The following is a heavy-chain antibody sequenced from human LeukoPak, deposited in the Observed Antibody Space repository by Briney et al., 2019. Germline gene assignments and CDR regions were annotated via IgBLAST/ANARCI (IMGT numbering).Heavy chain of an antibody. D-gene: IGHD3-3*01. CDR2: IYHSGST. CDR1: GGSISSSSYY. J-gene: IGHJ5*02. CDR3: ARDRPLHITIFDEGQGNWFDP. V-gene: IGHV4-39*07. Sequence: SETLSLTCTVSGGSISSSSYYWGWIRQPPGKGLEWIGSIYHSGSTYYNPSLKSRVTISVDTSKNQFSLKLSSVTAADTAVYYCARDRPLHITIFDEGQGNWFDPWGQGTLVTVSS.